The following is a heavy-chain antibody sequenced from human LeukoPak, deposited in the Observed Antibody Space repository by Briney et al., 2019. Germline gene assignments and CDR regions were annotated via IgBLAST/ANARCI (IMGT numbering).Heavy chain of an antibody. D-gene: IGHD3-10*01. J-gene: IGHJ3*02. CDR2: ISGSGGST. V-gene: IGHV3-23*01. CDR1: GFTFSSYA. Sequence: PGGSLRLSCAASGFTFSSYAMSWVRQAPGKGLEWVSAISGSGGSTYYADSVKGRFTISRDNSKNTLYLQMNSLRAEDTAVYYCAKSPGSYYTPYDAFDIGGQGTMVSVSS. CDR3: AKSPGSYYTPYDAFDI.